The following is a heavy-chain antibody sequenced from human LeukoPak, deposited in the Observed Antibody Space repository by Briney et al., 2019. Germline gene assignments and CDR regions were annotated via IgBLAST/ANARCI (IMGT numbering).Heavy chain of an antibody. CDR3: AREDYSGDDFYDY. D-gene: IGHD5-12*01. CDR2: INSDGSSR. J-gene: IGHJ4*02. Sequence: GGSLRLSCAVSGFTFSSYWMHWVRQAPGKGLVWVSLINSDGSSRNYADSVKGRFTISRDYAKNTLYLQMNRLRVEGTAVYYCAREDYSGDDFYDYWGQGSLVTVSS. CDR1: GFTFSSYW. V-gene: IGHV3-74*01.